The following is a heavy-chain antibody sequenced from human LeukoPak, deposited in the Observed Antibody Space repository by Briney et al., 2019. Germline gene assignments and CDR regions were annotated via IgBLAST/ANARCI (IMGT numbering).Heavy chain of an antibody. CDR2: IHTSGST. CDR1: GGSISSYY. V-gene: IGHV4-4*07. CDR3: AREIAAAGLRYFDL. Sequence: SETLSLTCTVSGGSISSYYWSWIRQPAGKGLEWIGRIHTSGSTNYNPSLKSRVTMSVDTSKNQFSLKLSSVTAADTAVYYCAREIAAAGLRYFDLWGRGTLVTVSS. J-gene: IGHJ2*01. D-gene: IGHD6-13*01.